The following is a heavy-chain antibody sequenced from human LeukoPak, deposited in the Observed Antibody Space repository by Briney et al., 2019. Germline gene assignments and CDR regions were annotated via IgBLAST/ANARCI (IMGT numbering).Heavy chain of an antibody. CDR1: GFTFSSYA. J-gene: IGHJ4*02. D-gene: IGHD6-19*01. Sequence: GGSLRLSCAASGFTFSSYAMHWVRQAPGKGLEWVAVISYDGSNKYYADSVKGRFTISRDNSKNTLYLQMNSLRAEDTAVYYCARENSSGWYYFDYWGQGTLVTVSS. CDR3: ARENSSGWYYFDY. CDR2: ISYDGSNK. V-gene: IGHV3-30*04.